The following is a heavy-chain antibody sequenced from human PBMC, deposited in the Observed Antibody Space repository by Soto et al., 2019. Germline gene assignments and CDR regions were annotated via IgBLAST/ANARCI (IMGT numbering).Heavy chain of an antibody. D-gene: IGHD2-2*01. CDR3: AKEKISTSCCNWFDP. J-gene: IGHJ5*02. CDR1: GLTFSSYW. CDR2: INSDGSST. Sequence: PGGSLRLSCAASGLTFSSYWMHWVRQAPGKGLVWVSRINSDGSSTNYADSVKGRFTISRDNAKNTLYLQMSSLRAEDTAVYYCAKEKISTSCCNWFDPWGQGTLVTVSS. V-gene: IGHV3-74*01.